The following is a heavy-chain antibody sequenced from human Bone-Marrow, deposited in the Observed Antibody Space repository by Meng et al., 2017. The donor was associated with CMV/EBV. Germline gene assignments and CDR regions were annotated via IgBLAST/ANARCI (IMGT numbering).Heavy chain of an antibody. J-gene: IGHJ6*02. D-gene: IGHD3-3*01. Sequence: GASLKISCAASGFTFDNYDMHWVRQAPGKGLEWVSSIDVSDETYYLGAVEGRFTISRESAKNSLDLQMNNMIVGDTAVYYCARGRLYDSSSGYSHHDNFDLWGQGTTVTVSS. CDR3: ARGRLYDSSSGYSHHDNFDL. CDR2: IDVSDET. CDR1: GFTFDNYD. V-gene: IGHV3-13*01.